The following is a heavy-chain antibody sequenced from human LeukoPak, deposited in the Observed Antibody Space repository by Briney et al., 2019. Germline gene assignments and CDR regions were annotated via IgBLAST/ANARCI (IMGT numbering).Heavy chain of an antibody. CDR1: GGTFSSYA. D-gene: IGHD6-13*01. J-gene: IGHJ6*02. Sequence: ASVKVSCKASGGTFSSYAISWVRQAPGQGLEWMGRIIPILGIANYAQKFQGRVTITADKSTSTAYMELCSLRSEDTAVYYCARDRNAAAGTYYYYYYGMDVWGQGTTVTVSS. V-gene: IGHV1-69*04. CDR2: IIPILGIA. CDR3: ARDRNAAAGTYYYYYYGMDV.